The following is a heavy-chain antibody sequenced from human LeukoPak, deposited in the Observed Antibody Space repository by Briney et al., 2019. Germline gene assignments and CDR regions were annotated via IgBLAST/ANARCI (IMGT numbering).Heavy chain of an antibody. CDR2: ISGNGGST. CDR3: AKNYDSRLYSDLDY. J-gene: IGHJ4*02. Sequence: PGGSLRLSCAASGFTFSSYAMTWVRQAPGRGLEWVSAISGNGGSTYYADSVRGRFTISRDNSKNTLYLQMSSLRAEDTAVYYCAKNYDSRLYSDLDYWGQGTLVTVSS. CDR1: GFTFSSYA. V-gene: IGHV3-23*01. D-gene: IGHD3-22*01.